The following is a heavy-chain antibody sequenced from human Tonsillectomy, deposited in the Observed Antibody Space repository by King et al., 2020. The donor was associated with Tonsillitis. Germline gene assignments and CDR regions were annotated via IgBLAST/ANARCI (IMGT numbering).Heavy chain of an antibody. CDR1: GFSLSNARMG. V-gene: IGHV2-26*01. CDR3: ARIRQCIAARRAGYYFDY. CDR2: IFSNDEK. Sequence: TLKESGPVLVKPTETLTLTCTVSGFSLSNARMGVSWIRQPPGKALEWLAHIFSNDEKSYSTSLKSRLTISKDTSKSQVVLTITNMDPVDTATYYCARIRQCIAARRAGYYFDYWGQGTLATVSS. J-gene: IGHJ4*02. D-gene: IGHD6-6*01.